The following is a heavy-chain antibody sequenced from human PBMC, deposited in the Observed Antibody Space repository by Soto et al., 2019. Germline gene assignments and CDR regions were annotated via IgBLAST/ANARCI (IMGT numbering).Heavy chain of an antibody. Sequence: QVLLVQSGAEVKKPGSSVKVSCQAAGGSFSSYMVSWVRQAPGQGLDYLGGIMPVFGTPTYTEKFHGRVTITADESTGTAYLELTSLKSDDTAFYYCARGVTANYMGGDAFAIWGQGTLVAVSS. J-gene: IGHJ3*02. CDR2: IMPVFGTP. V-gene: IGHV1-69*01. CDR1: GGSFSSYM. CDR3: ARGVTANYMGGDAFAI. D-gene: IGHD4-4*01.